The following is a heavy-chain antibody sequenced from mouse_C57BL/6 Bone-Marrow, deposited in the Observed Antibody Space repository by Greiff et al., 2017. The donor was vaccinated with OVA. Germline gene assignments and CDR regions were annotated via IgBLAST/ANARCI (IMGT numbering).Heavy chain of an antibody. J-gene: IGHJ4*01. D-gene: IGHD1-1*01. Sequence: QVHVKQPGAELVKPGASVQMSCKASGYTFTSYWITWVKQRPGQGLERIGDIYPGSGSTNYNEKFKSKATLTVDTSSSTAYMLLSSLTSEDSAVYYCARDYYYGSSYGDAMDYWGQVTSVTGAS. V-gene: IGHV1-55*01. CDR1: GYTFTSYW. CDR2: IYPGSGST. CDR3: ARDYYYGSSYGDAMDY.